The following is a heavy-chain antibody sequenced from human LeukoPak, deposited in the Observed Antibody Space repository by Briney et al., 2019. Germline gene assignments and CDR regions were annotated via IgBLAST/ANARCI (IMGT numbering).Heavy chain of an antibody. CDR1: GFTFSSYS. D-gene: IGHD6-6*01. Sequence: PGGSLRLSCAASGFTFSSYSMNWVRQAPGKGLEWVSYISAGSSTIYYSDSVKGRFTISRDNAKNSLYLQMNTLRAEDTAVYYCARVLAARGVFDYWGQGTLVTVSS. V-gene: IGHV3-48*01. CDR2: ISAGSSTI. CDR3: ARVLAARGVFDY. J-gene: IGHJ4*02.